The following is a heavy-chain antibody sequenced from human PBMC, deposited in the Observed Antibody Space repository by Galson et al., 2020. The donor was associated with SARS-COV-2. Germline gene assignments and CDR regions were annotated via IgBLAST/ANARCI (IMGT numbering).Heavy chain of an antibody. J-gene: IGHJ4*02. Sequence: GESLKISCAASGFTFSSYGMHWVRQAPGKGLEWVAFVRYDGSTKYYADSVKGRFTISRDNSKNTLFLQMDSLRAEDTAVFYCAKDRTRSIAPSGTADSWGQGTLVPVSS. CDR3: AKDRTRSIAPSGTADS. D-gene: IGHD6-13*01. CDR2: VRYDGSTK. CDR1: GFTFSSYG. V-gene: IGHV3-30*02.